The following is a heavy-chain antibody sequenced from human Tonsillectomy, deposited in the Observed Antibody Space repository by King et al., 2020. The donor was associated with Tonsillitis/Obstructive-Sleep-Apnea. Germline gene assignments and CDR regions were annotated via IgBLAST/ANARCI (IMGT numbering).Heavy chain of an antibody. D-gene: IGHD3-22*01. Sequence: VQLVESGGGLVKPGGSLRLSCAASGFTFSNAWMSWVRQAPGKGLEWVGRIKSKTDGGTTDYAAPVKGRFTISRDDSKNTLHLQMNSLKTEDTAVYYCTARPLDYYDSSGYYYFDYWGQGTLVTVSS. V-gene: IGHV3-15*01. CDR2: IKSKTDGGTT. CDR1: GFTFSNAW. J-gene: IGHJ4*02. CDR3: TARPLDYYDSSGYYYFDY.